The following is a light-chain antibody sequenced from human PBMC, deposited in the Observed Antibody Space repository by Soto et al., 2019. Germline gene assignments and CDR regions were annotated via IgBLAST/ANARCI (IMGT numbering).Light chain of an antibody. J-gene: IGLJ1*01. CDR1: SSDVGGYNY. Sequence: QSVLTQPASVSGSPGHSITISCTGTSSDVGGYNYVSWYQQHPGKAPNLMIYDVSNRPSGVSNRFSGSKSGNTASLTISGLQAEDEADYYCSSYTSSSTDVFGTGTKVTVL. CDR3: SSYTSSSTDV. V-gene: IGLV2-14*01. CDR2: DVS.